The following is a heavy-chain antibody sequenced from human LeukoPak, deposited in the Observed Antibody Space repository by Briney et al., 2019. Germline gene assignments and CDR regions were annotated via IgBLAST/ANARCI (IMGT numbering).Heavy chain of an antibody. CDR3: ARLPMYYYDSSEGYYYYGMDV. V-gene: IGHV4-34*01. D-gene: IGHD3-22*01. CDR2: INHSGST. CDR1: GGSFSGYY. J-gene: IGHJ6*02. Sequence: PSETLSLTCAVYGGSFSGYYWSWIRQPPGKGLEWIGEINHSGSTNYNPSLKSRVTISVDTSKNQFSLKLSSATAADTAVYYCARLPMYYYDSSEGYYYYGMDVWGQGTTVTVSS.